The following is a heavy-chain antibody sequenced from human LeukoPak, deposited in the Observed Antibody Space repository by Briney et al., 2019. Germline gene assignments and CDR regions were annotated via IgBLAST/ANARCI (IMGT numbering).Heavy chain of an antibody. D-gene: IGHD3-22*01. V-gene: IGHV4-59*01. CDR3: ARGQWLPVFDF. Sequence: SANLSLTCSVAGGVNTHYYWGWIRQPPGKGLEWIGYFYHSGSTNDNASLKSRVNISVGTSKNRFSLKLSSVTAADTAVYYCARGQWLPVFDFWGQGALVTVSS. J-gene: IGHJ4*02. CDR1: GGVNTHYY. CDR2: FYHSGST.